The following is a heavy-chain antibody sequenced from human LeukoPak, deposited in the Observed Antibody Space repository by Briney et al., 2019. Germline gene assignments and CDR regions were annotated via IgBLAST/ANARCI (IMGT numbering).Heavy chain of an antibody. CDR3: AKDYFGSLEY. D-gene: IGHD2/OR15-2a*01. CDR1: GFDFSVAW. Sequence: GGSLRLSCAASGFDFSVAWMHWVRQAPGEGLVWVSVIRSAGSGTAYADSVKGRFTISRDNAKNTVYLQMNSLRDEDTAVYYCAKDYFGSLEYWGQGTLVTVSS. V-gene: IGHV3-74*03. J-gene: IGHJ4*02. CDR2: IRSAGSGT.